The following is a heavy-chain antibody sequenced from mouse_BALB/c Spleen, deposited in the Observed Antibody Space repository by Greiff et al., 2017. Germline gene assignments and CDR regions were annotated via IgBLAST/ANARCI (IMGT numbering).Heavy chain of an antibody. CDR3: ARYRGLGLAMDY. V-gene: IGHV5-9*03. Sequence: EVKLQESGGGLVKPGGSLKLSCAASGFTFSSYTMSWVRQTPEKRLEWVATISSGGGNTYYPDSVKGRFTISRDNAKNNLYLQMSSLRSEDTALYYCARYRGLGLAMDYWGQGTSVTVSS. J-gene: IGHJ4*01. CDR2: ISSGGGNT. D-gene: IGHD4-1*01. CDR1: GFTFSSYT.